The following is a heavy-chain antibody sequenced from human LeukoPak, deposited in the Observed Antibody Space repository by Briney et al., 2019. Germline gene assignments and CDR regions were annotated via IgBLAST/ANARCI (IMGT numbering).Heavy chain of an antibody. CDR3: ARRDSPRYGMDV. Sequence: SQTLSPTCTVSGGSISSGGYHWYWIRQHPGKGLEWIGHIYYSETTYYNPSLKSRVTISVDTSKNQFSLKLRSVTAADTAVYYCARRDSPRYGMDVWGQGTTVTVSS. D-gene: IGHD3-22*01. CDR1: GGSISSGGYH. J-gene: IGHJ6*02. V-gene: IGHV4-31*03. CDR2: IYYSETT.